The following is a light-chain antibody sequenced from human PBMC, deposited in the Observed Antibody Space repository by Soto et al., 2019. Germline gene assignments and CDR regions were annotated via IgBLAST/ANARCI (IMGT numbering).Light chain of an antibody. J-gene: IGKJ2*01. CDR3: EQYGSSPPYT. CDR2: GAS. V-gene: IGKV3-20*01. CDR1: QSVGSSY. Sequence: EIVLTQSPGTLSLSPGERATLSCRASQSVGSSYLAWYQQKPGQAPRLLIYGASSRATGIPDRFSGSGSWADFTLTISRPEPEDLAVYYCEQYGSSPPYTFGQGTKLDIK.